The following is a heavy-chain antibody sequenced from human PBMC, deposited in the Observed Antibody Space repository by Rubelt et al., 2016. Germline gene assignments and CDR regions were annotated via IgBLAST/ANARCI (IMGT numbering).Heavy chain of an antibody. J-gene: IGHJ2*01. D-gene: IGHD6-19*01. Sequence: HWVRQAPGQGLEWMGWINPNSGGTNYAQKFQGWVTMTRDTSISTAYMELSRLRSDDTAVYYCARARQWPERYFDLWGRGTLVTVSS. V-gene: IGHV1-2*04. CDR3: ARARQWPERYFDL. CDR2: INPNSGGT.